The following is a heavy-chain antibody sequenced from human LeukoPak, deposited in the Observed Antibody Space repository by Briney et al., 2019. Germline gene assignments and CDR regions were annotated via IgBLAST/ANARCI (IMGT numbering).Heavy chain of an antibody. V-gene: IGHV4-59*01. CDR3: ARDVRESSGYRVGFDP. D-gene: IGHD3-22*01. CDR2: MYYSGST. CDR1: GGFISSYY. J-gene: IGHJ5*02. Sequence: PSETLSLTCTVSGGFISSYYWSWIRQPPGKGLEWIGYMYYSGSTNYNPSLKSRATISVDTSKNQFSLKLISVTAADTAVYYCARDVRESSGYRVGFDPWGQGTLVTVSS.